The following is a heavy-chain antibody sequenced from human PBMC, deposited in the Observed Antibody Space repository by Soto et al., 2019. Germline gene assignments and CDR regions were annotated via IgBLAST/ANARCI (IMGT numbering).Heavy chain of an antibody. CDR1: GFTVSSNS. CDR2: IYADGGT. CDR3: ARDISIMSAPFQD. Sequence: EVELVETGGGLIQPGGSLRLSCAVSGFTVSSNSMSWVRQAPGKGLEWVSLIYADGGTYYGDSVKGRFTISRDTSQNTVSLQMTLLRADDTSVYYCARDISIMSAPFQDCGQGALVTVSS. V-gene: IGHV3-53*02. J-gene: IGHJ1*01. D-gene: IGHD3-16*01.